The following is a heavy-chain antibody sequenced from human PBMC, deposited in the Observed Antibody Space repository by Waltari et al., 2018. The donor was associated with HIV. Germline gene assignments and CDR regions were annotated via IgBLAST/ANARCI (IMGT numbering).Heavy chain of an antibody. CDR2: INPNPGVP. CDR3: AKDNSRWSTDY. V-gene: IGHV1-46*01. Sequence: QVQLVQSGAEVKKPGASVKVSCKAFGYTFTRYNIHWVRQAPGQGLEWMGLINPNPGVPSYSQTFQGRITLTRDTSTSTVYMELSSLRFEDTAVYYCAKDNSRWSTDYWGQGTLATVSS. D-gene: IGHD6-13*01. J-gene: IGHJ4*02. CDR1: GYTFTRYN.